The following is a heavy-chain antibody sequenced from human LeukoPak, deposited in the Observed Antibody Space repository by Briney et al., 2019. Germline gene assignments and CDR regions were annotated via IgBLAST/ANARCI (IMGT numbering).Heavy chain of an antibody. J-gene: IGHJ4*02. Sequence: SETLSLTCTVSGGSINNYYWSWIRQPAGKGLEWIGLIYSSGSTYYNPSLKSRVTISVDTSKNQFSLKLSSVTAADTAVYYCARTTYSLFDYWGQGTLVTVSS. CDR3: ARTTYSLFDY. V-gene: IGHV4-4*07. CDR2: IYSSGST. CDR1: GGSINNYY. D-gene: IGHD2-21*01.